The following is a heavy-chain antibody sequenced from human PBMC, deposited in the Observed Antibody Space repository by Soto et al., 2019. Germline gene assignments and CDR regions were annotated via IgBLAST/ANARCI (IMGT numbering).Heavy chain of an antibody. CDR2: IFHSGST. V-gene: IGHV4-4*02. CDR1: GGSISNSNW. D-gene: IGHD1-26*01. J-gene: IGHJ4*02. Sequence: QVQLQESGPGLVKPSVTLSLTCAVFGGSISNSNWWTWVREPPGKGLDWIGEIFHSGSTNYNSSLMGRVTISVDKANIQFYLKLSSVTAADTAVYYCAHRPIVGAAIWGQGTLVTVSS. CDR3: AHRPIVGAAI.